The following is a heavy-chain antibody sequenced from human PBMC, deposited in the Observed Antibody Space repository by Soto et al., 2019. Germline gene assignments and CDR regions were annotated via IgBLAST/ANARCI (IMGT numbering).Heavy chain of an antibody. Sequence: QVQLQQWGAGLLKPSETLSLTCAVYGGSFSGYYWSWIRQPPGKGLEWIGEINHSGSTNYNPSLKGRVTISVDTSKNQFSLKLSSVTAADTAVYYCARHYGSGSSYYYYYMDVWGKGTTVTVSS. CDR1: GGSFSGYY. CDR2: INHSGST. J-gene: IGHJ6*03. V-gene: IGHV4-34*01. D-gene: IGHD3-10*01. CDR3: ARHYGSGSSYYYYYMDV.